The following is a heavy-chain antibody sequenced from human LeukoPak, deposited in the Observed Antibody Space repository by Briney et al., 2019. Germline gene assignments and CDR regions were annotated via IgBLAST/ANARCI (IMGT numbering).Heavy chain of an antibody. CDR2: IYTSGST. CDR3: ARTRWIAVAGTDYFDY. Sequence: SQTLSLTCTVSGNSISSGDYYWSWIRRPAGKGLEWIGRIYTSGSTNYNPSLKSRVTISVDTSKNQFSLKLSSVTAADTAVYYCARTRWIAVAGTDYFDYWGQGTLVTVSS. CDR1: GNSISSGDYY. V-gene: IGHV4-61*02. J-gene: IGHJ4*02. D-gene: IGHD6-19*01.